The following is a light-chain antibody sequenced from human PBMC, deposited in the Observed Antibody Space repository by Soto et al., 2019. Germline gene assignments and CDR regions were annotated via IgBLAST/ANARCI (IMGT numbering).Light chain of an antibody. CDR1: QSLSSN. V-gene: IGKV3-15*01. CDR2: GAS. Sequence: EVVMTQSPVTLSVSPGERATLSCRASQSLSSNLAWYQQKPGQAPRLLIYGASTRATGIPARFSGSGSGTEFTLTISSLQSEDFAVYYCQLYNNWPQTFGQGTKVDIK. J-gene: IGKJ1*01. CDR3: QLYNNWPQT.